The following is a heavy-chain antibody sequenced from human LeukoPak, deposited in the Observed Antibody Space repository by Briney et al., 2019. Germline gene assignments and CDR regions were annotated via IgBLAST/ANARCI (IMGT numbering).Heavy chain of an antibody. CDR3: ARDFGYQLPSREWLN. Sequence: GGSLRLSCAASGFTFSRFWMHWVRQPPGKGLVWVSRIDTDGSTTTYADSVKGRFTISRDNSKNTLYLQMNSLRAEDTAVYYCARDFGYQLPSREWLNWGQGTLVTVSS. CDR1: GFTFSRFW. J-gene: IGHJ4*02. CDR2: IDTDGSTT. V-gene: IGHV3-74*01. D-gene: IGHD2-2*01.